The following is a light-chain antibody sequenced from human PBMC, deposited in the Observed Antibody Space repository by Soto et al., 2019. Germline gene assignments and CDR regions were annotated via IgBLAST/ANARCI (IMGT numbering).Light chain of an antibody. Sequence: EIVLTQSPGTLSLSPGEIATLSCRSSQSVSSGYLAWYQQKPGQAPRLLIYGASTRATGIPDRFSGSGSGTDFTLTISRLEPEDFAVYYCQQYSSSPSITFGQGTRLEI. CDR3: QQYSSSPSIT. CDR1: QSVSSGY. V-gene: IGKV3-20*01. J-gene: IGKJ5*01. CDR2: GAS.